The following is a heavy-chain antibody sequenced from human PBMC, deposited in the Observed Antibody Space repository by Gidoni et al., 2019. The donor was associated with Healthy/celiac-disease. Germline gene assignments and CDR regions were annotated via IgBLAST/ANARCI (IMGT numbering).Heavy chain of an antibody. D-gene: IGHD3-9*01. J-gene: IGHJ3*02. Sequence: QVQLQESGPGLVKPSETLSLTCTVSGVSLSSYYWSWIRQPPGKGLEWIGYIYYSGSTNYNPSLKSRVTISVDTSKNQFSLKLSSVTAADTAVYYCARGAYPLLRTFAFDIWGQGTMVTVSS. CDR3: ARGAYPLLRTFAFDI. V-gene: IGHV4-59*01. CDR1: GVSLSSYY. CDR2: IYYSGST.